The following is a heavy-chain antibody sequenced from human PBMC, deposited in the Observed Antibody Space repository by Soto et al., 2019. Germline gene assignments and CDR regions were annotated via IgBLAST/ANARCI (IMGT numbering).Heavy chain of an antibody. CDR3: ARNALSALDV. J-gene: IGHJ6*02. V-gene: IGHV4-4*07. CDR1: GGPLNGYH. CDR2: IYSSGTT. Sequence: SEILSLTCTVSGGPLNGYHWSWIRQPAGKGLEWIGRIYSSGTTNHNPSLRSRVTMSVDTSNNQFSLRLTSVTAADTAVYYCARNALSALDVWGQGTTVTVSS. D-gene: IGHD1-1*01.